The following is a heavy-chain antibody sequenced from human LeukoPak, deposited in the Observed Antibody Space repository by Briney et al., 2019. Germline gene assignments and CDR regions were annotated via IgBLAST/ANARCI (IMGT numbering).Heavy chain of an antibody. CDR2: ISSSSSYI. J-gene: IGHJ4*02. D-gene: IGHD6-13*01. V-gene: IGHV3-21*01. CDR1: GFTFSSYS. CDR3: AREGYSSWGLDVDY. Sequence: GGSLRLSCAASGFTFSSYSMNWVRQAPGKGLEWVSYISSSSSYIYYADSVKGRFTISRDNAKNSLYLQMNSLRGEGTAVYYCAREGYSSWGLDVDYWGQGTLVTVSS.